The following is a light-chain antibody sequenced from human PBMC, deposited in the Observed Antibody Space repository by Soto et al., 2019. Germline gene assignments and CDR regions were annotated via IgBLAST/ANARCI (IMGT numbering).Light chain of an antibody. Sequence: QSALTQPPAASGSPGQSVTISCTGTNSDVGGYKYVSWYQQHPGKAPNLLIYEVSQRPSGVPDRFSGSKSGNTATLTVSGLQAEDEADYYCQSYDNTLSGVVFGGGTKLTVL. V-gene: IGLV2-8*01. CDR3: QSYDNTLSGVV. CDR1: NSDVGGYKY. CDR2: EVS. J-gene: IGLJ2*01.